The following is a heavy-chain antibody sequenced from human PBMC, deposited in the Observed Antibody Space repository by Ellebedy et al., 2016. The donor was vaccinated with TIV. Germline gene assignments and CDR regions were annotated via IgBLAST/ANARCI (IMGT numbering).Heavy chain of an antibody. V-gene: IGHV3-23*01. CDR3: ATQMWDSNY. CDR1: GFTFSIYA. J-gene: IGHJ4*02. Sequence: GESLKISCAASGFTFSIYAMSWVRQAPGKGLEWVSLISGSGDRTYYADSVKGRFTISRDNSKNTLYMQMNSLRVEDTATYYCATQMWDSNYWGQGTVVTVSS. D-gene: IGHD1-26*01. CDR2: ISGSGDRT.